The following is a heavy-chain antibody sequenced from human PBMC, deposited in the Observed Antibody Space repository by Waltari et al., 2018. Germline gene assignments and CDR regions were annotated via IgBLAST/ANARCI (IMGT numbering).Heavy chain of an antibody. CDR1: GYTFTGYY. J-gene: IGHJ6*02. Sequence: QVHLMQSGAEVKKPGASVKVSCKTSGYTFTGYYMHWVRQAPGQGLEWMGSVNTNSVDTNYAQKFPGRVTMTRDTSISTAYMELSRLRSDDAAVYFCARELLVVTSPYYGLDVWGQGTTVTVSS. CDR2: VNTNSVDT. V-gene: IGHV1-2*02. CDR3: ARELLVVTSPYYGLDV. D-gene: IGHD2-15*01.